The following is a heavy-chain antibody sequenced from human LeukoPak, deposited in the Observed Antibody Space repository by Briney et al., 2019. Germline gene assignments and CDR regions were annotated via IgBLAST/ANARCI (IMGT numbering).Heavy chain of an antibody. D-gene: IGHD4-17*01. CDR2: IYSDYSGGST. J-gene: IGHJ4*02. V-gene: IGHV3-53*01. CDR3: ARGTVTAPDY. CDR1: GFSVSSNY. Sequence: GGSLRLSCAASGFSVSSNYMTWVRQAREKGLEWVSIIYSDYSGGSTYYADSVKGRFTISRDNSKNMLYLQMNSLRAEDTAVYSCARGTVTAPDYWGQGTLVTVSS.